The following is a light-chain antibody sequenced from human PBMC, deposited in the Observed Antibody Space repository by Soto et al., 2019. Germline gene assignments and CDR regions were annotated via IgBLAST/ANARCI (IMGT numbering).Light chain of an antibody. Sequence: EIVLTQSPGTLSLSPGERATLSCRASQSVSSSYLAWYQQKPGQAPRLLIYGASSRATGIPDRFSGSGSGTEFTLTISSLEPEDFAVYYCQQYGSSSWTFCQGTKV. J-gene: IGKJ1*01. CDR3: QQYGSSSWT. CDR1: QSVSSSY. CDR2: GAS. V-gene: IGKV3-20*01.